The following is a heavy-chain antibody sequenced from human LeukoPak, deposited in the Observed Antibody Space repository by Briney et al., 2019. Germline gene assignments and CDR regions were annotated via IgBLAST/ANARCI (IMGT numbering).Heavy chain of an antibody. Sequence: GGSLRPSCAASGFTVSSNYMSWVRQAPVKGLEWVSVIYSGGSTYYADSVKGRFTISRDISKNTLYLQMNSLRAEDTAVYYCAKVGQGNYDILTGSPFDYWGQGTLVTVSS. J-gene: IGHJ4*02. V-gene: IGHV3-53*01. CDR3: AKVGQGNYDILTGSPFDY. CDR2: IYSGGST. D-gene: IGHD3-9*01. CDR1: GFTVSSNY.